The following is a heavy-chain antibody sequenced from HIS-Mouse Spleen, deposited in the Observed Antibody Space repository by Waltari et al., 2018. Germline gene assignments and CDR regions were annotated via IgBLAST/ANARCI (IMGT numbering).Heavy chain of an antibody. Sequence: QLQLQESGPGLVTPSETLSLTCTVSGGSIDSSSHHWGGIRQPPGKGLEWIGSIYYSGSTYYNPSLKSRVTISVDTSKNQFSLKLSSVTAADTAVYYCAREIPYSSSWYDWYFDLWGRGTLVTVSS. V-gene: IGHV4-39*07. CDR1: GGSIDSSSHH. CDR2: IYYSGST. D-gene: IGHD6-13*01. J-gene: IGHJ2*01. CDR3: AREIPYSSSWYDWYFDL.